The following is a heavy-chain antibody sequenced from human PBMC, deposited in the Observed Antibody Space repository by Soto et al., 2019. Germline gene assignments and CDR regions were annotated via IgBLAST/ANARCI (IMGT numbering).Heavy chain of an antibody. CDR3: ARGSAGVMDY. Sequence: SETLSLTCAVYGGSFSGYYWSWIRQPPGKGLEWIGEINHSGSTNYNPSLKRRVTISVDTSKNQFSLKLSSVTAADTAVYYCARGSAGVMDYWGQGTLVIVSS. V-gene: IGHV4-34*01. J-gene: IGHJ4*02. CDR2: INHSGST. CDR1: GGSFSGYY. D-gene: IGHD3-16*01.